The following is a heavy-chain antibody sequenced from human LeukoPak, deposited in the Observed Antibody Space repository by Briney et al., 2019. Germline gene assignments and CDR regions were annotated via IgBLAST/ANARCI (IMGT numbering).Heavy chain of an antibody. V-gene: IGHV4-59*01. D-gene: IGHD3-22*01. CDR3: ARGYYDRSGSSNPFDS. Sequence: SETLCLTCTVSGDYISSSYWSWIRQPPGKRLEWVGYVHDTGKTNYNPSLNNRATISVDMSKNQFSLTLTSVTLADTAVYYCARGYYDRSGSSNPFDSWGQGTLVTVSA. CDR2: VHDTGKT. CDR1: GDYISSSY. J-gene: IGHJ4*02.